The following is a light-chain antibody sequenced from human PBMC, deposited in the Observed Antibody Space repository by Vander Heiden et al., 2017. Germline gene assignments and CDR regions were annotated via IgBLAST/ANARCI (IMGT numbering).Light chain of an antibody. CDR3: MQDLQTQA. V-gene: IGKV2-28*01. CDR2: WGS. CDR1: QSLLHSNGYNY. J-gene: IGKJ3*01. Sequence: DIVMTQSPLSLPATPGEPASISCRSSQSLLHSNGYNYLDWYRQKPGQSPQLLIYWGSNRASGVPDRFSGSGSGTDFTLKISRVEAEDVGVYYCMQDLQTQAFGHGTKVDIK.